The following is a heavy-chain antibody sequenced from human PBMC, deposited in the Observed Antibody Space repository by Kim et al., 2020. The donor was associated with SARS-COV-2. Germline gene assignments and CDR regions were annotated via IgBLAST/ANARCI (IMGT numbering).Heavy chain of an antibody. D-gene: IGHD6-19*01. CDR2: ISSSGSTI. CDR1: GFTFSDYY. V-gene: IGHV3-11*01. J-gene: IGHJ6*03. Sequence: GGSLRLSCAASGFTFSDYYMSWIRQAPGKGLEWVSYISSSGSTIYYADSVKGRFTISRDNAKNSLYLQMNSLRAEDTAVYYCARRQRLGRLYYYYYMDVWGKGTTVTVSS. CDR3: ARRQRLGRLYYYYYMDV.